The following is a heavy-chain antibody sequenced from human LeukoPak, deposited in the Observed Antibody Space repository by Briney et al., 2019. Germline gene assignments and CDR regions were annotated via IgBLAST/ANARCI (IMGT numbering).Heavy chain of an antibody. CDR1: GFTFSNYW. Sequence: GGSLRLSCAASGFTFSNYWMSWVRQTPGKGLEWVANIKQDGSEEYYVGSVKGRFIISRDNAKNSLYLQMNSLRVEDTAVYYCARAKASAMFSSDYWGQGTLVTVSS. D-gene: IGHD5-18*01. CDR2: IKQDGSEE. V-gene: IGHV3-7*03. J-gene: IGHJ4*02. CDR3: ARAKASAMFSSDY.